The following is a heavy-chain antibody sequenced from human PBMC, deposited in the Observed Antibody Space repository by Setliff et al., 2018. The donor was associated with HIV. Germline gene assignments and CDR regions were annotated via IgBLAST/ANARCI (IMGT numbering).Heavy chain of an antibody. Sequence: LRLSCAASGFTFDDYGMSWVRQAPGKGLEWVSSISGTGADTYYADSVKGRFAISRDNSKNTLYLQMNSLRAEDTAVYYCAKTPLYWGQGTLVTVSS. CDR3: AKTPLY. CDR1: GFTFDDYG. CDR2: ISGTGADT. V-gene: IGHV3-23*01. J-gene: IGHJ4*02.